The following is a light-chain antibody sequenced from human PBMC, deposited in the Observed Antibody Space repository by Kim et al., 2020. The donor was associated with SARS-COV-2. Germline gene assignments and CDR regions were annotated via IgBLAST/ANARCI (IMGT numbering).Light chain of an antibody. J-gene: IGKJ1*01. V-gene: IGKV3-20*01. Sequence: YPGESAALAGRASHGVSNNKLAWYHQKPGQAPRLLIYGASRRAIGIPDRFSGSGSGTDFTLTISRLEPEDFAVYYCHQYDGIPETFGQGTKVDIK. CDR2: GAS. CDR3: HQYDGIPET. CDR1: HGVSNNK.